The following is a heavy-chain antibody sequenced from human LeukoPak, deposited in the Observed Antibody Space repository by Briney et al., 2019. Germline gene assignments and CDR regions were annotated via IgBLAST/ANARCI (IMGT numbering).Heavy chain of an antibody. CDR3: ARSIAAAGKIDY. J-gene: IGHJ4*02. D-gene: IGHD6-13*01. CDR2: ISYDGSNK. Sequence: GRSLRLSCAASGFTFSSYAMHWVRQAPGKGLEWVAVISYDGSNKYYADSVKGRFTISRDNSKNTLYLQMNSLRAEDTAVYYCARSIAAAGKIDYWGQGTLVTVSS. V-gene: IGHV3-30-3*01. CDR1: GFTFSSYA.